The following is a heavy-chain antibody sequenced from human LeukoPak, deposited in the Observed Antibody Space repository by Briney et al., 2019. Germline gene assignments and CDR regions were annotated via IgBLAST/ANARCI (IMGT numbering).Heavy chain of an antibody. CDR2: INPSGGST. V-gene: IGHV1-46*01. J-gene: IGHJ4*02. Sequence: ASVKVSCKASGYTFTSYGNSWVRQAPGQGLEWMGIINPSGGSTSYAQKFQGRVTMTRDTSTSTVYMELSSLRSEDTAVYYCARVNAVGRRGSSDYWGQGTLVTVSS. CDR3: ARVNAVGRRGSSDY. CDR1: GYTFTSYG. D-gene: IGHD1-26*01.